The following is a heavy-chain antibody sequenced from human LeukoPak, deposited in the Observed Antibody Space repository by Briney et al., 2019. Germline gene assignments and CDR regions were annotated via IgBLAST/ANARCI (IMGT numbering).Heavy chain of an antibody. V-gene: IGHV1-2*02. D-gene: IGHD1-26*01. J-gene: IGHJ5*02. CDR1: GYTFTGYY. Sequence: ASVKVSCKASGYTFTGYYMHWVRQAPGQGLEWMGWINPNSGGTNYAQKFQGRVTVTRDTSISTAYMELSRLRSDDTAVYYCARGILYSGSYLSWGQGTLVTVSS. CDR3: ARGILYSGSYLS. CDR2: INPNSGGT.